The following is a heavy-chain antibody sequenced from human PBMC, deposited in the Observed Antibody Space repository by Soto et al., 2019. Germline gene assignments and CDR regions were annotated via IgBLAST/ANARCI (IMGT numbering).Heavy chain of an antibody. V-gene: IGHV4-59*12. J-gene: IGHJ4*02. CDR3: ARSKIAGLFDS. Sequence: PSETLSLTCTVSGGSISSYYWSWIRQPPGKGLEWIENIYYSGSTNYNPSLKSRVTISVDTSKNQFSLKLSSETAAHTSGYYCARSKIAGLFDSWGQGNLVTVSS. CDR1: GGSISSYY. D-gene: IGHD2-21*01. CDR2: IYYSGST.